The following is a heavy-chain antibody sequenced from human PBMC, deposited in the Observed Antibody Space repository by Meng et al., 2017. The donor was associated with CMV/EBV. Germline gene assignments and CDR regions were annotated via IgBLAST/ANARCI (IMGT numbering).Heavy chain of an antibody. CDR2: IIPYLDEP. CDR3: AGRGPYGRALDV. V-gene: IGHV1-69*02. J-gene: IGHJ3*01. CDR1: GGTSNTYT. Sequence: LVKVSCKASGGTSNTYTFKWVRQAPGRGLEWMGRIIPYLDEPNYAQTFQGRVAITSDRSTAAYMELGSLRSEDTAEYFCAGRGPYGRALDVWGQGTLVTVSS. D-gene: IGHD3-10*01.